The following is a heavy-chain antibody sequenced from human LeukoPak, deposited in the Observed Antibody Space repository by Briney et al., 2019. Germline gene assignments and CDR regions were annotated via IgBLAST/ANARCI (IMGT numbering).Heavy chain of an antibody. D-gene: IGHD3-22*01. V-gene: IGHV3-74*01. CDR2: VNSDGSST. CDR1: GFTFSSYW. CDR3: ARETSGSSDY. Sequence: GGSLKLSCAASGFTFSSYWMHWVRQAPGKGLVWVSRVNSDGSSTGYADSVKGRFTISRDNAKNTLYLQLNSLRAEDTALYYCARETSGSSDYWGQGTLVTVSS. J-gene: IGHJ4*02.